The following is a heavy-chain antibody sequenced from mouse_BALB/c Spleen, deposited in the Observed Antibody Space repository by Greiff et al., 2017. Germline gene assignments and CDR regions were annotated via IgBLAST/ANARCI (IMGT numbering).Heavy chain of an antibody. CDR2: INSNGGST. V-gene: IGHV5-6-3*01. CDR3: ARDYGYLYYFDY. Sequence: EVQLVESGGGLVQPGGSLKLSCAASGFTFSSYGMSWVRQTPDKRLELVATINSNGGSTYYPDSVKGRFTISRDNAKNTLYLQMSSLKSEDTAMYYCARDYGYLYYFDYWGQGTTLTVSS. CDR1: GFTFSSYG. J-gene: IGHJ2*01. D-gene: IGHD1-2*01.